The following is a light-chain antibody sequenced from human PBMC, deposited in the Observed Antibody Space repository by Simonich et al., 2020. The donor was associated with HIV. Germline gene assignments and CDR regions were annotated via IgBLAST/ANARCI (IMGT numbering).Light chain of an antibody. J-gene: IGKJ2*01. Sequence: DIQMTQSPSSLSASVGDRVTITCQASQDISNYLNWYQQKPGKAPKLLIYDEANLETGVPSRFSGSGSGTEFTFTISSLQPEDIATYYCQQYDNLPYTFGQGTKLEIK. CDR3: QQYDNLPYT. CDR2: DEA. V-gene: IGKV1-33*01. CDR1: QDISNY.